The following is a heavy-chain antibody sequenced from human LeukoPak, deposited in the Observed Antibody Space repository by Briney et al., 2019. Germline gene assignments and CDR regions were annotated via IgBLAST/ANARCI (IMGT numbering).Heavy chain of an antibody. V-gene: IGHV1-18*01. CDR3: ARSDHNSWNAFDI. Sequence: ASVKVSCKASGYTFTSYGISWVRQAPGQGLEWMGWISAYNGNTNYAQKFQGRVTITRNTPISTAYMELSSLTSEDTAVYYCARSDHNSWNAFDIWGQGTMVTVSS. CDR2: ISAYNGNT. J-gene: IGHJ3*02. CDR1: GYTFTSYG. D-gene: IGHD1-26*01.